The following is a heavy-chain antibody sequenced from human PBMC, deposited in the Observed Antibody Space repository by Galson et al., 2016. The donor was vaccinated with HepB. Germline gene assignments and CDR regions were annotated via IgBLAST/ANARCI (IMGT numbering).Heavy chain of an antibody. CDR3: ARGPRWLHLGYYVVY. Sequence: SLRLSCAASGFDFRRYAMNWVRQAPGKGLQWLSYISSTGSSIYYADSVKGRLTVSRDNGRSSLFMQLDDLRDEDTAIYYCARGPRWLHLGYYVVYWGQGVLVTFSS. CDR2: ISSTGSSI. CDR1: GFDFRRYA. D-gene: IGHD5-24*01. V-gene: IGHV3-48*02. J-gene: IGHJ4*02.